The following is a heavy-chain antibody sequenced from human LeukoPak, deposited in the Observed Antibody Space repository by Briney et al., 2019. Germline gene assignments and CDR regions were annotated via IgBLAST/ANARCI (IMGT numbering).Heavy chain of an antibody. CDR1: GFTFSSYS. CDR2: ISSSGNIK. Sequence: GGSLRLSCAASGFTFSSYSMNWVRQAPGKGLEWISYISSSGNIKYYADSVKDRFTISRDSADNSLYLQMNSLRAEDSAVYYCARGGRSGSWCDLWGQGTLLTVSS. D-gene: IGHD1-26*01. J-gene: IGHJ5*02. V-gene: IGHV3-48*01. CDR3: ARGGRSGSWCDL.